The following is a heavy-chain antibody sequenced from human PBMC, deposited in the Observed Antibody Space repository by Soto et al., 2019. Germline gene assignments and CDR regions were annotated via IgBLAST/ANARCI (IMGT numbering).Heavy chain of an antibody. CDR2: ISNSGGTI. J-gene: IGHJ3*01. V-gene: IGHV3-11*01. D-gene: IGHD3-16*01. CDR1: GFAFIAYY. Sequence: GSLRLSCAASGFAFIAYYINLVGHTPGRGLEWVSYISNSGGTIYYADSVKGRFTFSRDNAKNSLYLQMNSLRAEDTAIYYCARSKLGAGDAFDVWGQGTLVTVSS. CDR3: ARSKLGAGDAFDV.